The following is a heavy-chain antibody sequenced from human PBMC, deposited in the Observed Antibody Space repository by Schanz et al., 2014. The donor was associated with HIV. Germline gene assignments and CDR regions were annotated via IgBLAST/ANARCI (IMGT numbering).Heavy chain of an antibody. V-gene: IGHV3-23*01. Sequence: DVQLLDSGGGLVQPGGSLRLSCIASGFTFNNYAMTWVRQAPGKGLEWVSSISESGSRSYYADSVNGRFTISRDNSKNTLYLQMTTLRIDDTAVYYCAKPEYDSSGNSQSHFDYWGQGTLVTVSS. CDR3: AKPEYDSSGNSQSHFDY. J-gene: IGHJ4*02. CDR1: GFTFNNYA. D-gene: IGHD3-22*01. CDR2: ISESGSRS.